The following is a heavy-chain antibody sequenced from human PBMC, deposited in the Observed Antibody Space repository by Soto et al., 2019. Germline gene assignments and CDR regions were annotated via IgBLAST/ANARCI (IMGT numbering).Heavy chain of an antibody. D-gene: IGHD6-19*01. Sequence: EVQLLESGGGLVQPGGSLRPSCAASGFTFSSYAMSWVRQAPGKGLEWVSAISGSGGSTYYADSVKGRFTISRDNSKNTLYLQMNSLRAEDTAVYYCAKDRAIAVAGNEYFQHWGQGTLVTVSS. CDR1: GFTFSSYA. V-gene: IGHV3-23*01. CDR3: AKDRAIAVAGNEYFQH. J-gene: IGHJ1*01. CDR2: ISGSGGST.